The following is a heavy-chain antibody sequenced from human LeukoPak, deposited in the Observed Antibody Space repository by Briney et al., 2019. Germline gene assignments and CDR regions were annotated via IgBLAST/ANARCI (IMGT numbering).Heavy chain of an antibody. CDR3: AKDERNWNYNLASQTYD. CDR1: GFRFSSYA. D-gene: IGHD1-7*01. V-gene: IGHV3-23*01. CDR2: ISGSGVST. J-gene: IGHJ4*02. Sequence: GGSLRLSCAASGFRFSSYAMSWVRQAPGKGQEWVSAISGSGVSTYYADSVKGRFTVSRDNSKNTLYLQMSSLRAEDTAVYYCAKDERNWNYNLASQTYDWGQGTLVTVSP.